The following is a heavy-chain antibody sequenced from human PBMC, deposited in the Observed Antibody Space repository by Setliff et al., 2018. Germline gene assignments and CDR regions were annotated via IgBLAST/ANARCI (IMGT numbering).Heavy chain of an antibody. D-gene: IGHD1-26*01. CDR2: IDHSGST. V-gene: IGHV4-38-2*01. Sequence: LPETLSLTCAVSGYSISSGYYWGWIRQPPGKGLEWIGSIDHSGSTHYNPSLKSRVTISVDTAKNQFSLKLRSVTAADTAVYYCGRPLVGVTTGFENWGQGTQVTVSS. J-gene: IGHJ4*02. CDR3: GRPLVGVTTGFEN. CDR1: GYSISSGYY.